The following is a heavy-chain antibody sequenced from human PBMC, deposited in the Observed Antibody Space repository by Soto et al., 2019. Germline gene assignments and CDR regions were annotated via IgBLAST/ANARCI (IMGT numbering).Heavy chain of an antibody. V-gene: IGHV4-61*01. CDR2: IHHSGIT. CDR1: GGSVNDGNYY. CDR3: ARVGGYSYGLGLFAY. J-gene: IGHJ4*02. Sequence: LSETLSLTCSVSGGSVNDGNYYWNWIRQSPAKGLEWIGYIHHSGITNYNPSLKSRVTISVDTSKNEFSLKLNSVTAADTAVYYCARVGGYSYGLGLFAYRGQGTIVTVSS. D-gene: IGHD5-18*01.